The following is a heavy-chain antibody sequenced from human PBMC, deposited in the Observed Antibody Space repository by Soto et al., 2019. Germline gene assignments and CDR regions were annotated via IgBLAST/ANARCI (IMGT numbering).Heavy chain of an antibody. Sequence: QVQLVESGGGVVQPGRSLRLSCAASGFTFSSYAMHWVRQAPGKGLEWVAVISYDGSNKYYADSVKGRFTISRDNSKNTLYLQMNSLRAEDTAVYYCASAYDFWSGYPPYYYYGMDVWGQGTTVTVSS. D-gene: IGHD3-3*01. J-gene: IGHJ6*02. CDR2: ISYDGSNK. CDR1: GFTFSSYA. CDR3: ASAYDFWSGYPPYYYYGMDV. V-gene: IGHV3-30-3*01.